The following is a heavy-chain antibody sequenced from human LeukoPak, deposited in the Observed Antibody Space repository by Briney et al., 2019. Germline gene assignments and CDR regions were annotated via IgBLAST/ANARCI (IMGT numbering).Heavy chain of an antibody. J-gene: IGHJ4*02. CDR1: GFTFSSYA. CDR3: AKAEGSGISRRPFDY. Sequence: PGGSLRLSCAASGFTFSSYAMSWVRQAPGKGLEWVSAISGSGGSTYYADSVKGRFTISRDNSKNTLYLQMNSLRAEDTAVYYCAKAEGSGISRRPFDYWGQGTLVTVSS. D-gene: IGHD3-10*01. CDR2: ISGSGGST. V-gene: IGHV3-23*01.